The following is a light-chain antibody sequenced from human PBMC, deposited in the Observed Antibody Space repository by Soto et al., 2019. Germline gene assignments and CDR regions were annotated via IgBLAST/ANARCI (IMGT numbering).Light chain of an antibody. V-gene: IGLV2-8*01. J-gene: IGLJ1*01. CDR3: SSYAGNDNCV. CDR1: SRDIGGSNH. CDR2: DIS. Sequence: QSVLTQPASVSGSPGQSITISCTGTSRDIGGSNHVSWYQQHPGKAPKLIIYDISERPSGVPYRFSGSKSGNTASLTVSGLQAEDEADYYCSSYAGNDNCVFGTGTKVTVL.